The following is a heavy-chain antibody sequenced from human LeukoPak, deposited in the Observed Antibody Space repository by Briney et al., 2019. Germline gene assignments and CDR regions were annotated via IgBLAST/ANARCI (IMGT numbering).Heavy chain of an antibody. D-gene: IGHD3-3*02. CDR3: ARGISSRSFDP. V-gene: IGHV6-1*01. Sequence: SQTLSLTCAISGDSVSSDSVAWNWIRQSPSSGLEWLGRTYYRSKLYNDYVVSVKSRITINPDTSKNQFSLRLNSVTPEDTAVYYCARGISSRSFDPWGQGTLVTVSS. J-gene: IGHJ5*02. CDR2: TYYRSKLYN. CDR1: GDSVSSDSVA.